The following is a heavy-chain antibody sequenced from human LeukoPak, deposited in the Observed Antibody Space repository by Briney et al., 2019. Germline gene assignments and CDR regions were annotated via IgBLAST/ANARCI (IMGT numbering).Heavy chain of an antibody. CDR3: ARSDYGDYGSYYYYYYYMDV. CDR1: GYTFTSYD. J-gene: IGHJ6*03. D-gene: IGHD4-17*01. CDR2: MNPNSGNT. V-gene: IGHV1-8*01. Sequence: ASVKVSCKASGYTFTSYDINWVRQATGQGLEWMGWMNPNSGNTGYAQKFQDRVTMTRNTSISTAYMELSSLRSEDTAVYYCARSDYGDYGSYYYYYYYMDVWGKGTTVTISS.